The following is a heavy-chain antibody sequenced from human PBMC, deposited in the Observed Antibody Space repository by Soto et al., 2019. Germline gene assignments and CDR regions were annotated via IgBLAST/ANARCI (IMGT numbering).Heavy chain of an antibody. D-gene: IGHD3-10*01. CDR1: GYSISSGCY. CDR3: VRDLNYGLYYFDY. Sequence: PSETLSLTCTVSGYSISSGCYWGWIRQPPGKRLEWIGSMYPTGSTYYNPSLKSRVTMSVDTSNNEFSLKLTSATAADTAVYHCVRDLNYGLYYFDYWGQGTLVTVSS. CDR2: MYPTGST. V-gene: IGHV4-38-2*02. J-gene: IGHJ4*02.